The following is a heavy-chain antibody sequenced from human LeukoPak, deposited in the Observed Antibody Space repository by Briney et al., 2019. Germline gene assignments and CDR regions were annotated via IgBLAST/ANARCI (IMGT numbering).Heavy chain of an antibody. CDR3: TLPGYYYDSSGWNAFDI. J-gene: IGHJ3*02. V-gene: IGHV3-73*01. D-gene: IGHD3-22*01. CDR1: GFTFSGSA. Sequence: PGGSPKLSCAASGFTFSGSAMHWVRQASAEGLEWVGRIRSNANSYATAYAASVKGRFTISRDDSKNTAYLQMNSLKTEDTAVYYCTLPGYYYDSSGWNAFDIWGQGTMVTVSS. CDR2: IRSNANSYAT.